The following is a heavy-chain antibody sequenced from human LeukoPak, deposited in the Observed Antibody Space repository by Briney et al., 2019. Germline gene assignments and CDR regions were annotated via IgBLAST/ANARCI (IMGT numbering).Heavy chain of an antibody. CDR1: GGSFSGFY. CDR2: INHSGST. Sequence: SETLSLSCAVYGGSFSGFYWSWIRQPPGRGLEWIGEINHSGSTNYNPSLKSRLTISVDTSKNQFSLKLSSVTAADTAVYYCAAGCSSTSCFWFYYPDVWAKGTTVTVSS. D-gene: IGHD2-2*01. CDR3: AAGCSSTSCFWFYYPDV. J-gene: IGHJ6*03. V-gene: IGHV4-34*01.